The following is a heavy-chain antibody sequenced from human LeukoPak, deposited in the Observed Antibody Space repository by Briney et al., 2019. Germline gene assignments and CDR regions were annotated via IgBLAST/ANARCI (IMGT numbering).Heavy chain of an antibody. J-gene: IGHJ6*02. V-gene: IGHV3-74*01. CDR3: ARAADRYGMDV. CDR2: INSDGSST. CDR1: GFTFSSYW. Sequence: GGSLRLSCAASGFTFSSYWMHWVCQAPGKGLVWVSRINSDGSSTSYADSVKGRFTISRDNAKNTLYLQMNSLRAEDTAVYYCARAADRYGMDVWGQGTTVTVSS.